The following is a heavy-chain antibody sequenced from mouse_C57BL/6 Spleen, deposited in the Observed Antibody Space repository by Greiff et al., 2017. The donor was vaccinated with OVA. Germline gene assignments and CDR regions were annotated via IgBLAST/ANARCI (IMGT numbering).Heavy chain of an antibody. D-gene: IGHD3-2*02. CDR1: GYTFTSYW. CDR2: IDPSDSYT. CDR3: VRREEDSSGPFAY. Sequence: QVQLKQPGAELVKPGASVKLSCKASGYTFTSYWMQWVKQRPGQGLEWIGEIDPSDSYTNYNQKFKGKATLTVDTSSSTAYMQLSSLTSEDSAVYYCVRREEDSSGPFAYWGQGTLVTVSA. J-gene: IGHJ3*01. V-gene: IGHV1-50*01.